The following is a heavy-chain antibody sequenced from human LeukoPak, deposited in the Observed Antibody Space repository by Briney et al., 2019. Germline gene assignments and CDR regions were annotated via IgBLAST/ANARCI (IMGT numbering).Heavy chain of an antibody. CDR2: INYSEST. J-gene: IGHJ4*02. Sequence: SETLSLTCTVSGGSVSSGSYYWSWIRQPPGKGLEWIGYINYSESTNYNPSLKSRVTISVDTSENRFSLKVSSVTAADTAVYYCARSGYGYWDYWGQGILVTVSS. CDR1: GGSVSSGSYY. D-gene: IGHD5-18*01. CDR3: ARSGYGYWDY. V-gene: IGHV4-61*01.